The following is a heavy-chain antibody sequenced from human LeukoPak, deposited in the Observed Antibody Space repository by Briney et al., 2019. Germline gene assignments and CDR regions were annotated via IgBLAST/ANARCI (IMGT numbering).Heavy chain of an antibody. CDR2: INHSGST. CDR3: ARRRPLVVVAATLRSSWFDP. CDR1: GGSFSGYY. D-gene: IGHD2-15*01. Sequence: SETLSLTCAVYGGSFSGYYWSWIRQPPGKGLEWIGEINHSGSTNYNPSLKSRLTISVDTSKTQFSLKLSSVTAADTAVYYCARRRPLVVVAATLRSSWFDPWGQGTLVTVAS. V-gene: IGHV4-34*01. J-gene: IGHJ5*02.